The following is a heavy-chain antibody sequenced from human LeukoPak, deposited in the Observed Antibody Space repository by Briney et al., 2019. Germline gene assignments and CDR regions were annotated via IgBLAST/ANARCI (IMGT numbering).Heavy chain of an antibody. CDR2: ISYDGSNK. J-gene: IGHJ6*03. D-gene: IGHD6-19*01. Sequence: PGGSLRLSCVISGFTFSMYGMHWVRQAPGKGLEWVAVISYDGSNKYYVDSVKGRFTISRDNSKNTLYLQINSLRTEDTAVYYCAKDGVPWLIRQGLAFYYYMDVWGKGTTVTVSS. CDR3: AKDGVPWLIRQGLAFYYYMDV. V-gene: IGHV3-30*18. CDR1: GFTFSMYG.